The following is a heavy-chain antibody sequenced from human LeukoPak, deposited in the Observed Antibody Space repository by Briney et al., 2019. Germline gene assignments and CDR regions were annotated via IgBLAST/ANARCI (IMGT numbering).Heavy chain of an antibody. Sequence: PGGSLRLSCAASGFTFSSYAMSWVRQAPGKGLEWVSAISGSGGSTYYADSVKGRFTISRDNSKNTLYLQMNSLRAEDTAVYYCAKRPSYRFGGVGGVPFDYWGQGTLVTVSS. D-gene: IGHD1-26*01. CDR2: ISGSGGST. CDR1: GFTFSSYA. J-gene: IGHJ4*02. V-gene: IGHV3-23*01. CDR3: AKRPSYRFGGVGGVPFDY.